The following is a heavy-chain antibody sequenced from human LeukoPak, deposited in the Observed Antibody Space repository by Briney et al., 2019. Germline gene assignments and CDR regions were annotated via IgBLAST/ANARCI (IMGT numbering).Heavy chain of an antibody. CDR2: IFHREST. CDR3: AGCYCSSTSCYWNAFDI. Sequence: SETLSLTCTVSSGSVSSGYYYWSWIRQPPGKGLEWIGYIFHRESTDYNPSLKSRVTISVDRPKNQFSLKLTSVTAANTAVYYCAGCYCSSTSCYWNAFDIWGQGTMVTVSS. CDR1: SGSVSSGYYY. V-gene: IGHV4-30-2*01. D-gene: IGHD2-2*01. J-gene: IGHJ3*02.